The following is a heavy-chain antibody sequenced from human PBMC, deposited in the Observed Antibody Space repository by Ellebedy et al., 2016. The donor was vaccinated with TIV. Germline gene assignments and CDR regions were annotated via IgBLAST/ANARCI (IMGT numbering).Heavy chain of an antibody. Sequence: MPGGSLRLSCTVSGGSISSSSYYWGWIRQPPGKGLEWIGSIYYSGSTYYNPSLKSRVTISVDTSKNQFSLKLSSVTAADTAVYYCAREVFGYSGYRIFDYWGQGTLVTVSS. CDR2: IYYSGST. D-gene: IGHD5-12*01. V-gene: IGHV4-39*07. CDR1: GGSISSSSYY. J-gene: IGHJ4*02. CDR3: AREVFGYSGYRIFDY.